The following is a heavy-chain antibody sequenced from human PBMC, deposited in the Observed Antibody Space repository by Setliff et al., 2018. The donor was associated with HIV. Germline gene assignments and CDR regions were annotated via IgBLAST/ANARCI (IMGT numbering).Heavy chain of an antibody. Sequence: PSETLCLTCTVSRGSINNDYWSWIRQSPGKGLEWIGYVQNRGTTNYTSSLKSRVTISVDTSRNQISLKLTSVTAADTAVYYCARDRHIAVSGDDAFDIWGQGTLVTVSS. CDR2: VQNRGTT. J-gene: IGHJ3*02. CDR1: RGSINNDY. D-gene: IGHD6-19*01. CDR3: ARDRHIAVSGDDAFDI. V-gene: IGHV4-4*08.